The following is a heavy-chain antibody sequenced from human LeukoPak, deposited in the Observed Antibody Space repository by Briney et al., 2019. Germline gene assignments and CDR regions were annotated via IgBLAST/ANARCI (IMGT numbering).Heavy chain of an antibody. V-gene: IGHV1-58*01. CDR3: ARDHDYGAAFDI. J-gene: IGHJ3*02. CDR2: IVVGSGNT. CDR1: GFTFTSSA. Sequence: SVKVSCKASGFTFTSSAVQWVRQARGQRLEWIGWIVVGSGNTNYAQKFQGRVTITADESTSTAYMELSSLRSEDTAVYYCARDHDYGAAFDIWGQGTMVTVSS. D-gene: IGHD4-17*01.